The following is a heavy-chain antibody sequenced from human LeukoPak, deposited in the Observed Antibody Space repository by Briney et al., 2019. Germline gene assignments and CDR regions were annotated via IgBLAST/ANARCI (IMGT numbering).Heavy chain of an antibody. CDR2: INPSGGST. CDR1: GYTFTSYY. Sequence: ASVKVSCKASGYTFTSYYMHWVRQAPGQGLEWMGIINPSGGSTSYAQKFQGRVTMTRDTSTSTVYMELSSLRSEDTAVYYCARDQGSIVATSYFDYWGXGTXVTVSS. V-gene: IGHV1-46*01. D-gene: IGHD5-12*01. CDR3: ARDQGSIVATSYFDY. J-gene: IGHJ4*01.